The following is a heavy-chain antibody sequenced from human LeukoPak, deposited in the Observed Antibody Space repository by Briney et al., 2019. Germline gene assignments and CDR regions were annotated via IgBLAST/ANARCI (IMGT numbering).Heavy chain of an antibody. Sequence: SETLSLTCTVSGGSISTYYWNWIRQPPGKGLEWIGYIYYTGSTDFNPSLKSRVTMSVDTSKNQFSLKLSSVTAADTAVYYCARGGSYLSAFDIWGQGTMVTVSS. CDR3: ARGGSYLSAFDI. CDR2: IYYTGST. CDR1: GGSISTYY. V-gene: IGHV4-59*01. D-gene: IGHD1-26*01. J-gene: IGHJ3*02.